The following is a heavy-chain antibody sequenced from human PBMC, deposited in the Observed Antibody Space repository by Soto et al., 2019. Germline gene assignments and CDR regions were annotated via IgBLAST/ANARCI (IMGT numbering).Heavy chain of an antibody. V-gene: IGHV6-1*01. CDR2: TYYRSRWYN. Sequence: SQNLSLTCAISGDSVSSSSVTWNWIRQSPSRGLEWLGRTYYRSRWYNDYAESVKSRIIINPDTSKNQFSLHLNSVTPEDTAVYYCVRLIGNSWLDFWGQGTLVTVSS. J-gene: IGHJ5*01. CDR3: VRLIGNSWLDF. CDR1: GDSVSSSSVT. D-gene: IGHD1-26*01.